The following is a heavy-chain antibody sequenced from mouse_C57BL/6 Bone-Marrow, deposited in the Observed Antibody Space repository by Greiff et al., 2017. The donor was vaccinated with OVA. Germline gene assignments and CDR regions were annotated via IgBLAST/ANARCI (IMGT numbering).Heavy chain of an antibody. D-gene: IGHD4-1*01. Sequence: VQLKQSGPGLVKPSQSLSLTCSVTGYSITSGYYWNWIRQFPGNKLEWMGYISYDGSNNYNPSLKNRISITRDTSKNQFFLKLNSVTTEDTATYYCARENWDDYAMDYWGQGTSVTVSS. CDR3: ARENWDDYAMDY. CDR2: ISYDGSN. CDR1: GYSITSGYY. V-gene: IGHV3-6*01. J-gene: IGHJ4*01.